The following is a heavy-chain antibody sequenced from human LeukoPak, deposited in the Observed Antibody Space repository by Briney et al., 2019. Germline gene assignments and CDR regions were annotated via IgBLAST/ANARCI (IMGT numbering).Heavy chain of an antibody. V-gene: IGHV7-4-1*02. CDR1: GYTFTGYY. CDR3: AREEYYDSSGYYYLDY. D-gene: IGHD3-22*01. CDR2: INTNTGNP. J-gene: IGHJ4*02. Sequence: ASVKVSCKASGYTFTGYYMHWVRPAPGEGLEWMGWINTNTGNPTYAQGFTGRFVFSLDTSVSTAYLQISGLKADDTAVYYCAREEYYDSSGYYYLDYWGQGTLVTVSS.